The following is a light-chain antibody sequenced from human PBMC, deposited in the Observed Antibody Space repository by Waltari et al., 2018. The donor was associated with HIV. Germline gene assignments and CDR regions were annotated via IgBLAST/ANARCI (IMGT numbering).Light chain of an antibody. Sequence: QSALTQPASASESPGQSLPIYCAGSRRAVGTCILVSCNQQHQCKDPKPIIYEVSKRPSGVSNRFSGSKSGNTASLTISGLQAEDEADYYCCSYAGSSTSSYVFGTGTKVTVL. J-gene: IGLJ1*01. CDR3: CSYAGSSTSSYV. CDR1: RRAVGTCIL. V-gene: IGLV2-23*02. CDR2: EVS.